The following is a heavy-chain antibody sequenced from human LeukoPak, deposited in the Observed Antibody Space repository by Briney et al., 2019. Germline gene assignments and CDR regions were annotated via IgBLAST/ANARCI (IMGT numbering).Heavy chain of an antibody. CDR1: GYTSTSPD. CDR3: ARYTPAHAFEI. Sequence: ASVKVSCKAFGYTSTSPDINWVRQATGRGLEWLGWMNPPDDKGYAQKFPRRVTLTRDTYTNTADMQLSNLRSEDTAVYFCARYTPAHAFEIWGQGTMVTVS. V-gene: IGHV1-8*02. J-gene: IGHJ3*02. CDR2: MNPPDDK. D-gene: IGHD1-14*01.